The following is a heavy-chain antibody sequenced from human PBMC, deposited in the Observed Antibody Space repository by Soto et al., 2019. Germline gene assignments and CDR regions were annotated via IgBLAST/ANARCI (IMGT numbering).Heavy chain of an antibody. J-gene: IGHJ5*02. V-gene: IGHV2-5*02. CDR1: GFSLTTSGVG. CDR2: IYWDDDK. Sequence: QITLKESGPTLVKPTQTLTLTCTISGFSLTTSGVGVGWIRQPPGKALEWLGLIYWDDDKRYSPSLNSRLTITKDTSKKLVVLTTTNIDPADTATYFCAQRTTTVTWWVDPWGQGTLVTVSS. D-gene: IGHD4-17*01. CDR3: AQRTTTVTWWVDP.